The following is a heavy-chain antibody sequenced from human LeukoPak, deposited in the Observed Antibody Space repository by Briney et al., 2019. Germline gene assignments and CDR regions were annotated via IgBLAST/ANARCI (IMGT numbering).Heavy chain of an antibody. CDR1: GFTFSSYA. D-gene: IGHD3-9*01. CDR2: ISGSGGST. J-gene: IGHJ4*02. Sequence: GGSLRLSCAASGFTFSSYAMSWVRQAPGKGLEWVSAISGSGGSTYYADSVKGRFTISRDNSKNTLYLQMNSLRAEDTAVYYCAKGEYDILTGYPYYFDYWSQGTLVTVSS. CDR3: AKGEYDILTGYPYYFDY. V-gene: IGHV3-23*01.